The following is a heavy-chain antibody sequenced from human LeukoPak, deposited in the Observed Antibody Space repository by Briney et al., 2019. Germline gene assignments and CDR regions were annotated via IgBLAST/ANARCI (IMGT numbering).Heavy chain of an antibody. CDR1: GYTFTSYY. CDR3: ARGDPPLSYYGSGSYYPTLNYYYYMDV. Sequence: ASVKVSCKASGYTFTSYYIHWVRQAPGQGLEWMGWMNPNSGNTGYAQKFQGRVTMTRNTSISTAYMELSSLRSEDTAVYYCARGDPPLSYYGSGSYYPTLNYYYYMDVWGKGTTVTISS. CDR2: MNPNSGNT. D-gene: IGHD3-10*01. J-gene: IGHJ6*03. V-gene: IGHV1-8*02.